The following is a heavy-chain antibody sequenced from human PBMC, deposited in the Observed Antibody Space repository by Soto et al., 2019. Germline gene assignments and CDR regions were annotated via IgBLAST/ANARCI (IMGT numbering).Heavy chain of an antibody. Sequence: EVQLVESGGGLVKPGGSLRLSCAASGFTFGHVWISWVRQAPGKGLEWVGRIKSKTDGGTSDYAAPVKGRFTISRDDSKNTLYLQMNSLKAEDTAVYYCATGSSLGAPRWGQGTLVTVSS. CDR2: IKSKTDGGTS. D-gene: IGHD3-16*01. CDR1: GFTFGHVW. CDR3: ATGSSLGAPR. V-gene: IGHV3-15*01. J-gene: IGHJ4*02.